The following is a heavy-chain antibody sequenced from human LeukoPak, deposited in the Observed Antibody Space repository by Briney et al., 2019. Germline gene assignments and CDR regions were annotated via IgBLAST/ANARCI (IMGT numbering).Heavy chain of an antibody. CDR1: GFTFSSYG. V-gene: IGHV3-33*01. CDR2: IWDAGTRK. J-gene: IGHJ4*02. CDR3: ARGRLAVAGWIDY. Sequence: GTSLRLSCAASGFTFSSYGTHWVRQAPGKGLEWVAVIWDAGTRKHYADSVKGRFTISRDNSKNTLSLQMISLRAEDTAVYYCARGRLAVAGWIDYWGQGTLVTVSS. D-gene: IGHD6-19*01.